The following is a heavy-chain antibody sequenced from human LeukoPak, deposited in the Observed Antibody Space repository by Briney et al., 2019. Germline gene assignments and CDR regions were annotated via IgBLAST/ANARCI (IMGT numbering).Heavy chain of an antibody. J-gene: IGHJ4*02. V-gene: IGHV4-39*02. CDR1: GGSISSSSYY. D-gene: IGHD3-10*01. Sequence: NPSETLSLTCTVSGGSISSSSYYWGWIRQPPGKGLEWIGEINHSGSTNYNPSLKSRVTISVDTSKNHFSLKLSSVTAADTAVYYCAGPGAGDLDYWGQGTLVTVSS. CDR2: INHSGST. CDR3: AGPGAGDLDY.